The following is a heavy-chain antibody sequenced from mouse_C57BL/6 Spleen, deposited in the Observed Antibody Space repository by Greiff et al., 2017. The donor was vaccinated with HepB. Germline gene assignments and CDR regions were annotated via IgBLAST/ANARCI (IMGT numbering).Heavy chain of an antibody. D-gene: IGHD2-4*01. Sequence: EVQLQQSGPELVKPGASVKMSCKASGYTFTDYNMHWVKQSHGKSLEWIGYINPNNGGTSYNQKFKGKATLTVNKSSSTAYMELRSLTSEDSAVYYCAPDDDYDWAWFAYWGQGTLVTVSA. V-gene: IGHV1-22*01. J-gene: IGHJ3*01. CDR3: APDDDYDWAWFAY. CDR2: INPNNGGT. CDR1: GYTFTDYN.